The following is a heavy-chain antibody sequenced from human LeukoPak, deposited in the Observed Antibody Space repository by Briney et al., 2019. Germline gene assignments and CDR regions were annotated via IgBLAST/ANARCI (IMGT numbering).Heavy chain of an antibody. J-gene: IGHJ4*02. CDR1: GGSISSGSYY. CDR3: ARVSPRDGYNRFDY. D-gene: IGHD5-24*01. CDR2: IYTSGST. V-gene: IGHV4-61*02. Sequence: SETLSLTCTVSGGSISSGSYYWSWIRQPAGKGLEWIGRIYTSGSTNYNPSLKSRVTMSVDTSKNQFSLKLSSVTAADTAVYYCARVSPRDGYNRFDYWGQGTLVTVSS.